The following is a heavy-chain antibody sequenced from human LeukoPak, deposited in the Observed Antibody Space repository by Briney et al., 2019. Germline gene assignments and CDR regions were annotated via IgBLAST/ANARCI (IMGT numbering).Heavy chain of an antibody. V-gene: IGHV3-7*01. CDR2: IKEDGSKK. D-gene: IGHD5-18*01. Sequence: GGSLRLSCAASGFRFSSYWMSWVRQAPGKGLEWVANIKEDGSKKYYVDSVKGRFTISRDNAKNSLYLQMNSLRAEDTAVYYCARDRWGYSYGGDWGQGTLVTVSS. CDR3: ARDRWGYSYGGD. J-gene: IGHJ4*02. CDR1: GFRFSSYW.